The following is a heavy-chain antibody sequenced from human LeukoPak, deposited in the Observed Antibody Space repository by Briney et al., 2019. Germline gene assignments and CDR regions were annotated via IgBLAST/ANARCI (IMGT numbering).Heavy chain of an antibody. Sequence: PSETLSLTCTVSGDSISNSFWWSWVRQPPGKGLDWIGEISHTGSTKYNPSLKNRVTLSRDSSKNQFSLKLNSVTAADTATYYCTRSAGWWSLDYWGQGALVTVSS. J-gene: IGHJ4*02. CDR3: TRSAGWWSLDY. CDR2: ISHTGST. D-gene: IGHD2-8*02. V-gene: IGHV4-4*02. CDR1: GDSISNSFW.